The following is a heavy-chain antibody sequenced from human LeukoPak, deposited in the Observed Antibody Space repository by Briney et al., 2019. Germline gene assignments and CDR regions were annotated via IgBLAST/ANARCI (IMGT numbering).Heavy chain of an antibody. Sequence: GASVKVSCKASGYTFTGYYMHWVRQAPGQGLEWMGWINPNSGGTNYAQKFQGRVTMTRDTSISTAYMELSRLRSDDTAVYYCARDRAVTTDYYYYMDVWGKGTTVTVSS. CDR3: ARDRAVTTDYYYYMDV. D-gene: IGHD4-11*01. CDR1: GYTFTGYY. V-gene: IGHV1-2*02. CDR2: INPNSGGT. J-gene: IGHJ6*03.